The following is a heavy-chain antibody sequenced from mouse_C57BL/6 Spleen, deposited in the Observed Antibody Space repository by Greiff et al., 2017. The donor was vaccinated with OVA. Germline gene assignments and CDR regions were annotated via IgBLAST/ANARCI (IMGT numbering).Heavy chain of an antibody. J-gene: IGHJ3*01. CDR2: IDPETGGT. Sequence: QVQLQQSGAELVRPGASVTLSCKASGYTFTDYELHWVKQTPVHGLEWIGAIDPETGGTAYNQKFKGKDILTADKSSSTAYMELRSLTSEDAAVYYCTRSPGSSGSWFAYWGQGTLVTVSA. V-gene: IGHV1-15*01. CDR3: TRSPGSSGSWFAY. D-gene: IGHD3-2*02. CDR1: GYTFTDYE.